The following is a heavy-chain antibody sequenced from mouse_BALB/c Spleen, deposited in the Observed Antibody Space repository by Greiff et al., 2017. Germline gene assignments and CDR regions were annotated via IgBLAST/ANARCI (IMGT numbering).Heavy chain of an antibody. V-gene: IGHV10-1*02. CDR2: IRSKSNNYAT. D-gene: IGHD1-1*01. CDR3: ERQDYYGSSPSYAMDY. CDR1: GFTFNTYA. Sequence: EVKLVESGGGLVQPKGSLKLSCAASGFTFNTYAMNWVRQAPGKGLEWVARIRSKSNNYATYYADSVKDMFTISRDDSQSMLYLQMNNLKTEDTDMYYCERQDYYGSSPSYAMDYWGQGTSVTVSS. J-gene: IGHJ4*01.